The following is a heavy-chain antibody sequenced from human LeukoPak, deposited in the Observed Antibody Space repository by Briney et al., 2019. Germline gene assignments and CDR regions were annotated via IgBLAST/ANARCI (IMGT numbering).Heavy chain of an antibody. CDR2: IRYDGSNK. D-gene: IGHD6-13*01. V-gene: IGHV3-33*06. CDR3: AKGGIAAPNWFDP. J-gene: IGHJ5*02. Sequence: GGSLRLSCAASGFTFSSYGMHWVRQAPGKGLEWVAVIRYDGSNKYYADSVKGRFTISRDNSKNTLYLQMNSLRAEDTAVYYCAKGGIAAPNWFDPWGQGTLVTVSS. CDR1: GFTFSSYG.